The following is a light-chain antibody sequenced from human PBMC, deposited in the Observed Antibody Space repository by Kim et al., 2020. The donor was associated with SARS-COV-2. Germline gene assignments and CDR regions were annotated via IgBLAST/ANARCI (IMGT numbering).Light chain of an antibody. CDR3: NSRDNNDNVL. Sequence: VALRQTVTITCKGDSLRSDYTTWFQQKPGQAPIVVVYDKNNRTAGIPARFSGSSSGNTASLTITGTQAGDEADYYCNSRDNNDNVLFGGGTRLTVL. CDR1: SLRSDY. V-gene: IGLV3-19*01. CDR2: DKN. J-gene: IGLJ2*01.